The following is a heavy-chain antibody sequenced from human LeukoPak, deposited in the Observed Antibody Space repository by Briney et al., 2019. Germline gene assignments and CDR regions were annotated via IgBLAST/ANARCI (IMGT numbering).Heavy chain of an antibody. CDR1: GYTFTGYY. V-gene: IGHV1-2*02. CDR2: INPNSGGT. J-gene: IGHJ4*02. CDR3: ARTGAAGTLSFDY. Sequence: GASVKVSCKASGYTFTGYYMHWVRQAPGQGLDGMGWINPNSGGTNYAQKFQGRVTMTRDTSISTAYMELSRLRSDDTAVYYCARTGAAGTLSFDYWGQGTLVTVSS. D-gene: IGHD6-13*01.